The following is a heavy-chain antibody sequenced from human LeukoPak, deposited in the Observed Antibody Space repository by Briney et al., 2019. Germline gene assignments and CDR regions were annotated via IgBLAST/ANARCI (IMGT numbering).Heavy chain of an antibody. CDR2: INHSGSA. Sequence: PSETLSLTCAVYGGSFSGYYWSWIRQPPGKGLEWIVEINHSGSANYNPSLKSRVTISVDTSKNQFSLKLSSVTAADTAVYYCARGRGYCSSTSCYAGWFDPWGQGTLVTVSS. V-gene: IGHV4-34*01. J-gene: IGHJ5*02. D-gene: IGHD2-2*01. CDR1: GGSFSGYY. CDR3: ARGRGYCSSTSCYAGWFDP.